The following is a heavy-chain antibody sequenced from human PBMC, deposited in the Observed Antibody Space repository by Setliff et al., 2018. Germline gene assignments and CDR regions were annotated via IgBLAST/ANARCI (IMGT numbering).Heavy chain of an antibody. Sequence: GGSLRLSCAASGFTFSGYAMSWVRQAPGKGLEWVSAISGSGGRTYYADSVKGRFTISRDNSKNTLYLQMNSLRAEDTVVYYCAKDSGYDSSTSFDYWGQGTLVTVSS. J-gene: IGHJ4*02. V-gene: IGHV3-23*01. CDR1: GFTFSGYA. D-gene: IGHD5-12*01. CDR2: ISGSGGRT. CDR3: AKDSGYDSSTSFDY.